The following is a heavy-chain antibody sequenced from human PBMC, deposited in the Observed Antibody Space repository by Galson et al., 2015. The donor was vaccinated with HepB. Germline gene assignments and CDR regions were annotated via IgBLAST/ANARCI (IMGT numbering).Heavy chain of an antibody. CDR2: INAGNGNT. CDR3: ARITMVRGVMYYFDY. J-gene: IGHJ4*02. D-gene: IGHD3-10*01. Sequence: SVKVSCKASGYTFTSYAMHWVRQAPGQRLEWMGWINAGNGNTKYSQKFQGRVTITRDTSASTAYMELSSLRSEDTAVYYCARITMVRGVMYYFDYWGQGTLVTVSS. V-gene: IGHV1-3*01. CDR1: GYTFTSYA.